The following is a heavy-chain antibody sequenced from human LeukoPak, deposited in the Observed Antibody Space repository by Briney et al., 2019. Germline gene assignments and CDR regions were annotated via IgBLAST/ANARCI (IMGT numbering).Heavy chain of an antibody. Sequence: QAGGSLRLSFTAPGFTFSSYWMSWVRQAPGKGLEWVANIKQDGSEKYYVDSVKGRFTISRDNAKNSLYLRMNSLRAEDTAVYYCASEGFDYWGQGTLVTVSS. CDR1: GFTFSSYW. J-gene: IGHJ4*02. CDR3: ASEGFDY. V-gene: IGHV3-7*01. CDR2: IKQDGSEK.